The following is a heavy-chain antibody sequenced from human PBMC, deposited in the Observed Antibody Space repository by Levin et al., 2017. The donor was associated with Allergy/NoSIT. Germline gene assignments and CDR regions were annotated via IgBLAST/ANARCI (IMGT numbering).Heavy chain of an antibody. CDR3: ARDWAGGFDY. V-gene: IGHV3-30-3*01. Sequence: SCAASGFTFSSYAMHWVRQAPGKGLEWVAVISYDGSNKYYADSVKGRFTISRDNSKNTLYLQMNSLRAEDTAVYYCARDWAGGFDYWGQGTLVTVSS. J-gene: IGHJ4*02. CDR2: ISYDGSNK. D-gene: IGHD3-10*01. CDR1: GFTFSSYA.